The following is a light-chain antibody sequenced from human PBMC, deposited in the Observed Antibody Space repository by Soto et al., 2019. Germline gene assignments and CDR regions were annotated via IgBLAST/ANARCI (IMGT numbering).Light chain of an antibody. CDR1: SSNIGSNT. V-gene: IGLV1-44*01. Sequence: QSELTQPPSASGTPGQRVTISCSGSSSNIGSNTVNWYQQLPGTAPKLLIYSNNQRPSGVPDRFSGSKSGTSASLAISGLQSEDEADYYCAAWDDSLNGGVFGTGTKLTVL. J-gene: IGLJ1*01. CDR3: AAWDDSLNGGV. CDR2: SNN.